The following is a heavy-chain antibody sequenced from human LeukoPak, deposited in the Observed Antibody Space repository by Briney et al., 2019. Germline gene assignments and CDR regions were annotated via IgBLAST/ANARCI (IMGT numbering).Heavy chain of an antibody. D-gene: IGHD2-2*01. V-gene: IGHV4-31*03. Sequence: SQTLSLTCTVSGCSISSGGYYWSWIRQHPGKGLEWIGYIYYSGSTYYNPSLKSRVTISVDTSKNQFSLKLSSVTAADTAVYYCARDMCSSTSCLVDPWGQGTLVTVSS. J-gene: IGHJ5*02. CDR2: IYYSGST. CDR1: GCSISSGGYY. CDR3: ARDMCSSTSCLVDP.